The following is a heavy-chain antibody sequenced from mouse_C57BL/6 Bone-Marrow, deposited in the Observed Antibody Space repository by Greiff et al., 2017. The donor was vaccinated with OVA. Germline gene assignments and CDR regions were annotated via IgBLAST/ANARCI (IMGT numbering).Heavy chain of an antibody. J-gene: IGHJ2*01. D-gene: IGHD1-1*01. Sequence: QVQLQQSGPELVKPGASVKISCKASGYAFSSSWMNWVKQRPGKGLEWIGRLYPGDGDTNYNGKFKGKATLTADKSSSTAYMQLSSLTSEDSAVXFCARDARYGYYFDYWGQGTTLTVSS. CDR2: LYPGDGDT. V-gene: IGHV1-82*01. CDR1: GYAFSSSW. CDR3: ARDARYGYYFDY.